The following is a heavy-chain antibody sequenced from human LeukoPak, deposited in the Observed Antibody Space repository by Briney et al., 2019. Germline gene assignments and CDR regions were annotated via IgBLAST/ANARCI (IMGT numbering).Heavy chain of an antibody. CDR3: ARDNAYMLDY. CDR1: GFTFDDYA. V-gene: IGHV3-9*01. Sequence: PGRSLRLSCAASGFTFDDYAMHWVRQAPGKGLEWVSGISRNSGSIGYADSVKGRFTISRDNAKNTLYLEMNRLRAEDTAVYYCARDNAYMLDYWGQGTQVTVSS. J-gene: IGHJ4*02. CDR2: ISRNSGSI. D-gene: IGHD5-24*01.